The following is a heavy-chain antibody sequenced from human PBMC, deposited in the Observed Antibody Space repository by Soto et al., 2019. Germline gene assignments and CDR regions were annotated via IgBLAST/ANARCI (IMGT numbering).Heavy chain of an antibody. D-gene: IGHD2-15*01. Sequence: GGSLRLSCAASGFTFSSYAMSWVRQAPGKGLEWVSAISGSGGSTYYADSVKGRFTISRDNSKNTLYLQMNSLRAEDTAVYYFAKARFVVVVAATPDWFDPWGQGTLVTVSS. CDR3: AKARFVVVVAATPDWFDP. V-gene: IGHV3-23*01. CDR2: ISGSGGST. J-gene: IGHJ5*02. CDR1: GFTFSSYA.